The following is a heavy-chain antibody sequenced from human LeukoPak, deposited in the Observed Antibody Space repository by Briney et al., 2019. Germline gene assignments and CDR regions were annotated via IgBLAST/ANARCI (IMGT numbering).Heavy chain of an antibody. V-gene: IGHV4-59*01. J-gene: IGHJ4*02. CDR1: GGSISSYY. D-gene: IGHD6-19*01. CDR3: ARHYSSGWYEGWYY. Sequence: PSETLSLTCSVSGGSISSYYWSWIRQPPGKGLEWIGYIYYSGSTNYNPSLKSRVTISVDTSKNQFSLKLSSVTAADTAVYYCARHYSSGWYEGWYYWGQGTLVTVSS. CDR2: IYYSGST.